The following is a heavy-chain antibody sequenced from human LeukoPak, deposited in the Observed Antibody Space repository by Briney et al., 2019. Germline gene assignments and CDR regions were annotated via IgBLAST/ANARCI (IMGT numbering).Heavy chain of an antibody. D-gene: IGHD6-13*01. CDR3: XXXXXXXXWYLSLDY. V-gene: IGHV3-23*01. J-gene: IGHJ4*02. CDR2: ISGSGGST. Sequence: PGGSLRLSCAASGFTFSSYAMSWVRQAPGKGLEWVSAISGSGGSTYYADSVKGRFTISRDNSKNTLYLQMNSLRAEDTAVYYCXXXXXXXXWYLSLDYWGQGTLVTVSS. CDR1: GFTFSSYA.